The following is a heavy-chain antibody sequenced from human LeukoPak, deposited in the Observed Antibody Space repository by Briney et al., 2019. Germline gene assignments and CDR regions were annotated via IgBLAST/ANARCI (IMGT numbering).Heavy chain of an antibody. V-gene: IGHV4-61*01. CDR3: ARDGQDYGDYDYYYGMDV. D-gene: IGHD4-17*01. CDR2: IYYSGST. Sequence: SETLSLTCTVSGGSVSSGSYYWSWIRQPPGKGLEWIGYIYYSGSTNYNPSLKSRVTISIDTSKNQFPLKLTSVTAADTAVYYCARDGQDYGDYDYYYGMDVWGKGTTVTVSS. J-gene: IGHJ6*04. CDR1: GGSVSSGSYY.